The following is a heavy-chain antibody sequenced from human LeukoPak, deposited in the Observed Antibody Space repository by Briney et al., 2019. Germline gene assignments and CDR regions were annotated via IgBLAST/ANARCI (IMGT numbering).Heavy chain of an antibody. CDR3: ARAREGFDY. CDR1: GYTFTSCY. Sequence: GASVKVSCKASGYTFTSCYMHWVRQAPGQGLEWMGIINPSGGSTSYARKFQGRVTMTRDTSTSSVYMELSSLRSEDTAVYYCARAREGFDYWGQGTLVTVSS. CDR2: INPSGGST. V-gene: IGHV1-46*01. J-gene: IGHJ4*02.